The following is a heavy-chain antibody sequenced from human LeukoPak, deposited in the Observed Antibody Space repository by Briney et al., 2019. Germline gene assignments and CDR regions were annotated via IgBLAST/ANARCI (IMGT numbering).Heavy chain of an antibody. CDR1: GGTFSSYA. D-gene: IGHD1-1*01. J-gene: IGHJ6*02. Sequence: SVKVSCKASGGTFSSYAISWVRQAPGQGLEWMGRIIPILGIANYAQKFQGRVAITADKSTSTAYMELSSLRSEDTAVYYCARDGKGETTGTRRTYYYYGMDVWGQGTTVTVSS. CDR2: IIPILGIA. V-gene: IGHV1-69*04. CDR3: ARDGKGETTGTRRTYYYYGMDV.